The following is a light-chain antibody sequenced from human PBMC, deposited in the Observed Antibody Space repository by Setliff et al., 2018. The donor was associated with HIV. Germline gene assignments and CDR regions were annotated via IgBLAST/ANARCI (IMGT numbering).Light chain of an antibody. CDR2: RNK. V-gene: IGLV1-44*01. CDR1: TSNIGSNN. Sequence: QSALAQPPSASGTPGQRVTISCSGSTSNIGSNNVVWYYQLPGTAPKLLIYRNKLRPAGVPARFSGSKSGTSASLAISGLQSEDEADYYCAAWDDSLNGHGVFGGGTKVTVL. CDR3: AAWDDSLNGHGV. J-gene: IGLJ2*01.